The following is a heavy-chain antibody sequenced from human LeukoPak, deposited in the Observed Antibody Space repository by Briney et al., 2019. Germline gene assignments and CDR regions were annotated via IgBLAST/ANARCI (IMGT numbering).Heavy chain of an antibody. J-gene: IGHJ6*04. D-gene: IGHD3-10*01. Sequence: GGSLRLSCAASGFTFSSYSMNWVRQAPGKGLEWVSSISSSSSYIYYADSVKGRFTISRDNAKNSLYLQMNSLRAEDTAVYYCARDRGDYGSGSKTYYGMDVWGKGTTVTVSS. CDR1: GFTFSSYS. V-gene: IGHV3-21*01. CDR3: ARDRGDYGSGSKTYYGMDV. CDR2: ISSSSSYI.